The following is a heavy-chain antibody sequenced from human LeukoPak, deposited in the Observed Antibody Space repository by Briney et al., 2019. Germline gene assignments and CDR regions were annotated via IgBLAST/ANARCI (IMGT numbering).Heavy chain of an antibody. D-gene: IGHD2-15*01. CDR3: ASRYCSGGSCHYYYYVMDV. Sequence: SETLSLTCTVSGGSISSGGYYWSWIRQHPGKGLEWIGYIYYSGSTYYNPSLKSRVTISIDTSQSQFSLKLSSVTAADTAVYYCASRYCSGGSCHYYYYVMDVWGQGTTVTVSS. CDR2: IYYSGST. CDR1: GGSISSGGYY. V-gene: IGHV4-31*03. J-gene: IGHJ6*02.